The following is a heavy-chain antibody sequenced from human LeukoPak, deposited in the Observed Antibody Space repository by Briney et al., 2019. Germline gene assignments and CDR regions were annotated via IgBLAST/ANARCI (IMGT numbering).Heavy chain of an antibody. D-gene: IGHD4-11*01. CDR3: VRSAFLTTEFYFDY. J-gene: IGHJ4*01. CDR1: GFTFNSYG. CDR2: TRYDGDNK. V-gene: IGHV3-30*02. Sequence: GGSLRLSCAASGFTFNSYGMHWVRQAPGKGLEWVTFTRYDGDNKYYADSVKGRFTISRDNAKNTLYLQMNSLRAEDTAVYYCVRSAFLTTEFYFDYWGHGTLVTVSS.